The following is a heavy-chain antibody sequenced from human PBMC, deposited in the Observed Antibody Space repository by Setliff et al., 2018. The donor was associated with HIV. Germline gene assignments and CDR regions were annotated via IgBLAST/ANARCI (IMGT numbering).Heavy chain of an antibody. J-gene: IGHJ3*02. CDR1: GGTFSSYA. CDR3: ARDHHTSYSSGWYFRAFDI. Sequence: SVKVSCKASGGTFSSYAISWVRQAPGQGLEWMGGIIPIFGTANYAQKFQGRVTITTDESTSTAYMELSSLRSEDTAAYYCARDHHTSYSSGWYFRAFDIWGQGTMVTVS. V-gene: IGHV1-69*05. D-gene: IGHD6-19*01. CDR2: IIPIFGTA.